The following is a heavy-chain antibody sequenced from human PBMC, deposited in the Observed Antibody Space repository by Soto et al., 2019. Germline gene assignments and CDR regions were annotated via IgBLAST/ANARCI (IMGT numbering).Heavy chain of an antibody. CDR1: GGSISAAGDS. Sequence: SETLSLTCAVSGGSISAAGDSWSWIRQPPGGGLEWTGYIYHSGTFLYNPSLKTRLTMSLDRSNNQFSLTLNSVTAADTAVYYCARAQFYSGSGRYNNLMFDPWGQGIQVTVSS. CDR3: ARAQFYSGSGRYNNLMFDP. D-gene: IGHD3-10*01. V-gene: IGHV4-30-2*01. J-gene: IGHJ5*02. CDR2: IYHSGTF.